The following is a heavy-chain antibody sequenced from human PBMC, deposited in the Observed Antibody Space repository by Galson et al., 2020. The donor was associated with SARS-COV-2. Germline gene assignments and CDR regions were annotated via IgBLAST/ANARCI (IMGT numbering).Heavy chain of an antibody. CDR1: GFTFSSYA. CDR2: ISASGDTT. D-gene: IGHD6-13*01. V-gene: IGHV3-23*01. CDR3: AKRLYSSSQSETRGMDV. Sequence: GESLKISCAASGFTFSSYAMNWVRQAPGEGLEWVSAISASGDTTHYAGSVKGRFTISRDNSKNTLYMQMNSVRAEDTAVYYCAKRLYSSSQSETRGMDVWGQGATVTVSS. J-gene: IGHJ6*02.